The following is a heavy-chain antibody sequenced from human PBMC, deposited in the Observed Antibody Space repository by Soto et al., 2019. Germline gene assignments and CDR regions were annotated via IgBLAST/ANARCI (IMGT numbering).Heavy chain of an antibody. CDR2: MNPNSGNT. CDR1: GYTFTSYD. CDR3: ARANHYYYGMDV. Sequence: ASLKVSCKASGYTFTSYDINWVRQATGQGLEWMGWMNPNSGNTGYAQKFQGRVTMTRNTSISTAYMELSSLRSEDTAVYYCARANHYYYGMDVWGQGITVTVSS. V-gene: IGHV1-8*01. J-gene: IGHJ6*02.